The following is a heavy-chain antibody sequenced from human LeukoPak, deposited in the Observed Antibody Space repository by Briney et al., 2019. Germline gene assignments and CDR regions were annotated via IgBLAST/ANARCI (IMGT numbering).Heavy chain of an antibody. CDR3: ARESATGGPRGGYGMDV. CDR1: GGSISSYY. D-gene: IGHD2-15*01. V-gene: IGHV4-59*01. Sequence: PSETLSLTCTVSGGSISSYYWSWIRQPPGKGLEWIGYIYYSGSTNYNPSLKSRVTISVDTSKNQFSLKLSSVTAADTAVYYCARESATGGPRGGYGMDVWGQGTTVTVSS. CDR2: IYYSGST. J-gene: IGHJ6*02.